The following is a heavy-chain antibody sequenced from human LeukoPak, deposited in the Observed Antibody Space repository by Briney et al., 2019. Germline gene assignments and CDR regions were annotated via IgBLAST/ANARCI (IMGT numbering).Heavy chain of an antibody. Sequence: GGSLRLSCAASGFTFSSYEMNWVRQAPGKGLEWVSYISSSGSTIYYADSVKGRFTISRDNAKNSLYLQMNSLRAEDTAVYYCATWFGYNWFDPWGQGTLVTVSS. CDR2: ISSSGSTI. V-gene: IGHV3-48*03. CDR1: GFTFSSYE. CDR3: ATWFGYNWFDP. D-gene: IGHD3-10*01. J-gene: IGHJ5*02.